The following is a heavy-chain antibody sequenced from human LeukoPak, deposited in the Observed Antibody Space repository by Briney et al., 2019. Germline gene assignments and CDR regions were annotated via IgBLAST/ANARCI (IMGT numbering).Heavy chain of an antibody. V-gene: IGHV3-15*01. CDR2: IKSKADGGTT. CDR1: GFTFANGW. CDR3: ATDNSARAY. J-gene: IGHJ4*02. Sequence: GGSLRLSCEASGFTFANGWMSWVRQAPGKGLEWIGRIKSKADGGTTDYAAVIKDRFSISRDDSKNTPYLQMSSLKTEDTGIYYCATDNSARAYWGQGTLVTVSS.